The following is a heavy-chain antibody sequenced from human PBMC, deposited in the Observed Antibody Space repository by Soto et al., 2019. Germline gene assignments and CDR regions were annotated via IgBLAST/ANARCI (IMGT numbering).Heavy chain of an antibody. CDR2: INHSGST. Sequence: QVQLQQWGAGLLKPSETLSLTCAVYGGSFSGYYWSWIRQPPGKGLEWIGEINHSGSTNYNPSLKSRVTISVDTSKNQFSLKLSSVTAADTAVYYCARGIYYYDSSGYLPSNRDKSYYFDYWGQGTLVTVSS. CDR1: GGSFSGYY. CDR3: ARGIYYYDSSGYLPSNRDKSYYFDY. J-gene: IGHJ4*02. V-gene: IGHV4-34*01. D-gene: IGHD3-22*01.